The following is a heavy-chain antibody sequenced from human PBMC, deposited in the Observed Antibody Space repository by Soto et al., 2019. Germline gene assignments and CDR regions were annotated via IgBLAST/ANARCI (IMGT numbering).Heavy chain of an antibody. V-gene: IGHV3-48*03. J-gene: IGHJ5*02. D-gene: IGHD3-10*01. CDR1: GFTFSSYE. CDR2: ISSSRSTI. CDR3: ARRSYSWFDP. Sequence: GGSLRLSCAASGFTFSSYEMNWGRQAPGKGLEWVSYISSSRSTIYYADSVKGRFTISRDNAKNSLYLQMNSLRAEDTAVYYCARRSYSWFDPWGQGTLFTVSS.